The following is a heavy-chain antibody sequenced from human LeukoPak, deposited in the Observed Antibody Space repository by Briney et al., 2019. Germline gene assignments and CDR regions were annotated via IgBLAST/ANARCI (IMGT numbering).Heavy chain of an antibody. CDR1: GFTFSSYS. D-gene: IGHD4/OR15-4a*01. V-gene: IGHV3-7*01. CDR3: ARDVDYANPRHDY. Sequence: GGSLRLSCAASGFTFSSYSMNWVRQAPGKGLEWVANIDLEGSQRFYVDSLKGRFTISRDNANNLVYLQMSSLRAEDTAVYYCARDVDYANPRHDYWGQGTLVTVSS. J-gene: IGHJ4*02. CDR2: IDLEGSQR.